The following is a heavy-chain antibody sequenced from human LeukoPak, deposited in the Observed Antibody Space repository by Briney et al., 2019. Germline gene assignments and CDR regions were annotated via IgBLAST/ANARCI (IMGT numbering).Heavy chain of an antibody. J-gene: IGHJ4*02. V-gene: IGHV1-24*01. CDR2: YDLEADDT. Sequence: ASVKVSCKVSGYTLTELSMHWVRQAPGEGLEWMGGYDLEADDTIYAQEFQGRVTMTEDTSTNTAFMELSSLRSEDTAVYYCATSRFDYWGQGTLVTVS. CDR1: GYTLTELS. CDR3: ATSRFDY.